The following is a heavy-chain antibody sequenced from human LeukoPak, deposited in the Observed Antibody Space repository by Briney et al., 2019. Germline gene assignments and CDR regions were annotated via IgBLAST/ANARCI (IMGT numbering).Heavy chain of an antibody. J-gene: IGHJ4*02. Sequence: SETLSLTCAVYGGSFSGYYWSWIRQPPGKGLEWIGEINHSGSTNYNPSLKSRVTISVDTSKNQFSLKLSSVTAADTAVYYCARDMGATLGGFFDYWGQGTLVTVSS. CDR3: ARDMGATLGGFFDY. CDR2: INHSGST. CDR1: GGSFSGYY. D-gene: IGHD1-26*01. V-gene: IGHV4-34*01.